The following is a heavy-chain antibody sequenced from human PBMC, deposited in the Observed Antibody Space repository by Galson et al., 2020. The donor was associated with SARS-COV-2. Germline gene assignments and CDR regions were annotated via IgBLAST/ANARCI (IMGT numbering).Heavy chain of an antibody. Sequence: ASVKVSCKASGYTFNSYDIVWVRQAPGQRLEWLGWITAGNGNTYYSQNFQGRVTITRDISASTAYMELSSLRSEDTAIFYCARNGGGLDFWGQGTLVTVPS. V-gene: IGHV1-3*01. J-gene: IGHJ4*02. D-gene: IGHD2-15*01. CDR3: ARNGGGLDF. CDR1: GYTFNSYD. CDR2: ITAGNGNT.